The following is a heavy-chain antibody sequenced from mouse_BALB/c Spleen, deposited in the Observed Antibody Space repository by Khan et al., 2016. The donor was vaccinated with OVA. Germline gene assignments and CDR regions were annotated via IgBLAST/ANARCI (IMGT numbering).Heavy chain of an antibody. CDR3: LRALYYYGSAYEGFAY. D-gene: IGHD1-1*01. CDR1: GYTFTSYV. CDR2: ISPNNDGS. Sequence: VQLKQSGPELVKPGASVKMSCKASGYTFTSYVMHWVKQKPGQGLEWIGYISPNNDGSKYNEKFRGKATLTSDKSSSTSYMDLSSLTSEDSAVYYRLRALYYYGSAYEGFAYWGQGTLVTVSA. V-gene: IGHV1S136*01. J-gene: IGHJ3*01.